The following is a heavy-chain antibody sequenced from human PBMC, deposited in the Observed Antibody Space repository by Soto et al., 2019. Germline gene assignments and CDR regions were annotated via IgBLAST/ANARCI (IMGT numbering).Heavy chain of an antibody. J-gene: IGHJ4*02. V-gene: IGHV3-13*01. D-gene: IGHD1-1*01. CDR2: IGTAGDT. Sequence: EVQLVESGGNWVQPGGSLRLSCEASGFTFSGFDMHWVRQPTGKGLEWVSSIGTAGDTYYAVSVKGRFTISRDNAKNSLSLQMNMLRAGDMAVYVCAKRQEMGTHFCDSWGQGTQVTVSS. CDR3: AKRQEMGTHFCDS. CDR1: GFTFSGFD.